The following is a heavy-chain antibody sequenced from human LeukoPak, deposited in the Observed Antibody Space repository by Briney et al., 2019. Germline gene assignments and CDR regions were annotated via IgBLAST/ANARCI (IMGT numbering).Heavy chain of an antibody. Sequence: PGGSLRLSCTASGFTFSSYGMHWVRQAPGKGLEWVAFIRYDGRKEYYADPLKGRFTISRDNSKNTLSLQVNSLRAEDTAVYYCARSCCYSITVGNYWGQGTLVTVSS. V-gene: IGHV3-30*02. CDR2: IRYDGRKE. CDR1: GFTFSSYG. CDR3: ARSCCYSITVGNY. J-gene: IGHJ4*02. D-gene: IGHD2/OR15-2a*01.